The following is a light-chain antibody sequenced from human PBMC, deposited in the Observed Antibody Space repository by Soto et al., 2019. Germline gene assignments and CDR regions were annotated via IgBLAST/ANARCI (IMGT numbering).Light chain of an antibody. CDR2: EVS. CDR1: SSDVGGYNY. J-gene: IGLJ3*02. CDR3: SSYTTSSTWM. V-gene: IGLV2-14*01. Sequence: QSALIQPASVSGSPGQSITISCTGTSSDVGGYNYVSWHQQHPGKAPKLMIYEVSNRPSGVSNRFSGSKSGNTASLTISGLQAEDEADYYCSSYTTSSTWMFGGGTKVTVL.